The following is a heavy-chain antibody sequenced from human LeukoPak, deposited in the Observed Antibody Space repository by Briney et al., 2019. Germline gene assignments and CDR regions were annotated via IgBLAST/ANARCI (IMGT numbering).Heavy chain of an antibody. CDR2: IYTSGST. D-gene: IGHD6-19*01. Sequence: SETLSLTCAVYGGSISSYYWSWIRQPAGKGLEWIGRIYTSGSTNYNPSLKSRVTMSVDTSKNQFSLKLSSVTAADTAVYYCAREGIAVAGTGFDYWGQGTLVTVSS. J-gene: IGHJ4*02. CDR3: AREGIAVAGTGFDY. V-gene: IGHV4-4*07. CDR1: GGSISSYY.